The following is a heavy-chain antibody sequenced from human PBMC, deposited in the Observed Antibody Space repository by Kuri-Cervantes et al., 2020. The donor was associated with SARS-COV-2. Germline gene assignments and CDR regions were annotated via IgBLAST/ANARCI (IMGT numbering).Heavy chain of an antibody. J-gene: IGHJ6*02. CDR2: IWYDGSNK. CDR3: AAELVAAYGMDV. V-gene: IGHV3-33*01. D-gene: IGHD1-7*01. CDR1: GFTFSSYG. Sequence: GESLKISCAASGFTFSSYGMHWVRQAPGKGLEWVAVIWYDGSNKYYVDSVKGRFTISRDNSKNTLYLQMSSLRAEDTAVYYCAAELVAAYGMDVRGQGTTVTVSS.